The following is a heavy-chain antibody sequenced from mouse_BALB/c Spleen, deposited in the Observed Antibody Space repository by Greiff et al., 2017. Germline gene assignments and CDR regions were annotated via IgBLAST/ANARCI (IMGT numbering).Heavy chain of an antibody. CDR2: INPGSSTI. CDR1: GFDFSRYW. Sequence: EVHLVESGGGLVQPGGSLNLSCAASGFDFSRYWMSWARQAPGKGQEWIGEINPGSSTINYTPSLKDKFIISRDNAKNTLYLQMSKVRSEDTALYYCARLGDYYAMDYWGQGTSVTVSS. CDR3: ARLGDYYAMDY. J-gene: IGHJ4*01. V-gene: IGHV4-2*02.